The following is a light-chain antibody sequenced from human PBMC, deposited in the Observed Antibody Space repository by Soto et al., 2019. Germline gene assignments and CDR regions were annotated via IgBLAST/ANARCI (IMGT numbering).Light chain of an antibody. J-gene: IGKJ1*01. V-gene: IGKV3-20*01. CDR3: HQYGSSGT. CDR2: GAS. Sequence: IVLTQSPGTLSLSPGEIATLSCRFSQSVSNNYLAWYQQKPGQAPRLLIYGASNRATGIPDRFSGSGSGTDFTLTISRLEPEDFAVYYCHQYGSSGTFGQGTKVDIK. CDR1: QSVSNNY.